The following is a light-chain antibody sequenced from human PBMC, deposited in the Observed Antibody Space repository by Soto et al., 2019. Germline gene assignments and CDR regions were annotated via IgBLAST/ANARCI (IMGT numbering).Light chain of an antibody. CDR2: AAS. CDR1: QSISSY. J-gene: IGKJ2*01. CDR3: QQSYSTPLYT. Sequence: DIQMTQSPSSLSASVGDRVTITCRASQSISSYLNWYQQKPGKAPKLLIYAASSLQGGVPSRFSGSGSGTDFTLTISSLQPEDFATYYCQQSYSTPLYTCGQGTMLEIK. V-gene: IGKV1-39*01.